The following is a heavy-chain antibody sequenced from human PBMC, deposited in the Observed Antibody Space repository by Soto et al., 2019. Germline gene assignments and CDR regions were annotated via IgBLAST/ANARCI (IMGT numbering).Heavy chain of an antibody. Sequence: PGGSLSLSCAASGFTFSSYAMSWVRQAPGKGLEWVSAISGSGGSTYYADSVKGRFTISRDNSKNTLYLQMNSLRAEDTAVYYCAKDSSLNTVPWFDPWGQGTLVTVSS. CDR2: ISGSGGST. CDR3: AKDSSLNTVPWFDP. J-gene: IGHJ5*02. V-gene: IGHV3-23*01. D-gene: IGHD4-17*01. CDR1: GFTFSSYA.